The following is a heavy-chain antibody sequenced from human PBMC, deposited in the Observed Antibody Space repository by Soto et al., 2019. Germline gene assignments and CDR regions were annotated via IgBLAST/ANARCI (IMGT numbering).Heavy chain of an antibody. CDR2: INAGNGNT. CDR1: GYTFTSYA. V-gene: IGHV1-3*01. D-gene: IGHD6-19*01. J-gene: IGHJ4*02. Sequence: QVQLVQSGAEVKKPGASVKVSCKASGYTFTSYAMHWVRQAPGQRLEWMGWINAGNGNTKYSQKFQGRVTITRDTSASTAYMELSSLRSEDTAVYYCAREAVAVAGFDYWGQGTLVTVSS. CDR3: AREAVAVAGFDY.